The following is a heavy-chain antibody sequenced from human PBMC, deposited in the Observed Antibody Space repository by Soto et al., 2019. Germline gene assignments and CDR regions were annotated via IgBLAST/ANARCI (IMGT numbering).Heavy chain of an antibody. D-gene: IGHD3-9*01. Sequence: QVQLVQSGAEVKKPGASVKVSCKASGYTFTSYYMHWVRQAPGQGLEWMGIINPSGGSTSYAQKFQGRVNMTRDTSTSTVYMELSGLRSEDTAVYYCARGHYDILTGYYTGSWFDPWGQGTLVTVSS. V-gene: IGHV1-46*01. J-gene: IGHJ5*02. CDR1: GYTFTSYY. CDR3: ARGHYDILTGYYTGSWFDP. CDR2: INPSGGST.